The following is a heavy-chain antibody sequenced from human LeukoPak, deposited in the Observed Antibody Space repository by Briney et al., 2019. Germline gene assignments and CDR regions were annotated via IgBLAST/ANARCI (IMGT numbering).Heavy chain of an antibody. D-gene: IGHD6-19*01. CDR3: ARSARPQWLVLSVWYFDL. V-gene: IGHV4-39*01. Sequence: SETLSLTCTVSGGSISSSSYYWGWIRQPPGKGLEWIGSIYYSGSTYYNPSLKSRVTISVDTSKNQFSLKLSSVTAADTAVYYCARSARPQWLVLSVWYFDLWGRGTLVTVSS. CDR1: GGSISSSSYY. J-gene: IGHJ2*01. CDR2: IYYSGST.